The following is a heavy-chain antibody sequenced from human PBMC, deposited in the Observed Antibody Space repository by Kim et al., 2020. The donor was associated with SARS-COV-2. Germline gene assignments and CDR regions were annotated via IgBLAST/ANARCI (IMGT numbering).Heavy chain of an antibody. CDR2: IYYSGST. J-gene: IGHJ4*02. V-gene: IGHV4-39*01. CDR1: GGSISSSSYY. CDR3: ARHYSKRRIAAAGTEIDY. D-gene: IGHD6-13*01. Sequence: SETLSLTCTVSGGSISSSSYYWGWIRQPPGKGLEWIGSIYYSGSTYYNPSLKSRVTISVDTSKNQFSLKLSSVTAADTAVYYCARHYSKRRIAAAGTEIDYWGQGTLVTVSS.